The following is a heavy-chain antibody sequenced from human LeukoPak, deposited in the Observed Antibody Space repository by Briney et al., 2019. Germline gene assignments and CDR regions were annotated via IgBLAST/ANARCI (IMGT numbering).Heavy chain of an antibody. V-gene: IGHV3-23*01. CDR3: ARKGGYSSGWYLDY. CDR2: ISGSGGST. J-gene: IGHJ4*02. Sequence: GGSLRLSCAASGFTFSSYAMSWVRQAPGKGLEWVSAISGSGGSTYYAASVKGRFTISRDNSKNTLYLQMNSLRADDTAVYYCARKGGYSSGWYLDYWGQGTLVTVSS. CDR1: GFTFSSYA. D-gene: IGHD6-19*01.